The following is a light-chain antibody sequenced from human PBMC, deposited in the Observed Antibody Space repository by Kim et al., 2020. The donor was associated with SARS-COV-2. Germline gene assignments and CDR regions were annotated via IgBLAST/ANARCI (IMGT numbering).Light chain of an antibody. CDR1: QSVSSSY. Sequence: EIVLRQSPGTLSLSPGERATLSCRASQSVSSSYLAWYQQKPGQAPRLLIYGASSRATGIPDRFSGSGSGTDFTLTISRLEPEDFAVYYCQKYVSSPWSFGQGTKVDIK. CDR2: GAS. J-gene: IGKJ1*01. V-gene: IGKV3-20*01. CDR3: QKYVSSPWS.